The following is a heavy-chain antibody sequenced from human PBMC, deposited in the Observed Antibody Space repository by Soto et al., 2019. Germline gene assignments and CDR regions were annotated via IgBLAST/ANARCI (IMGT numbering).Heavy chain of an antibody. CDR3: AKRLLATHYLPLDY. J-gene: IGHJ4*02. V-gene: IGHV3-23*01. CDR1: GFAFSSYA. CDR2: LTGSGDST. Sequence: QLLESGGGLIQPGGSLRLSCAASGFAFSSYAMTWVRQAPGKGLEWVSTLTGSGDSTYYADSVKGRFTISRDNSNNTLFLQMSNLRADDTAVYYCAKRLLATHYLPLDYCGQGTLVTVSS. D-gene: IGHD2-15*01.